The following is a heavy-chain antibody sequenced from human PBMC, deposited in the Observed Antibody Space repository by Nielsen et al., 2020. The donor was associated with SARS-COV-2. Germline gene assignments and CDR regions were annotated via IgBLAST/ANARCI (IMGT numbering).Heavy chain of an antibody. D-gene: IGHD5-24*01. CDR2: IIPIFGTA. CDR1: GYTFTSYD. Sequence: SVKVSCKASGYTFTSYDINWVRQAPGQGLEWMGGIIPIFGTANYAQKFQGRVTITADESTSTAYMELSSLRSEDTAVYYCARGGRDGYNPRYWGQGTLVTVSS. J-gene: IGHJ4*02. V-gene: IGHV1-69*13. CDR3: ARGGRDGYNPRY.